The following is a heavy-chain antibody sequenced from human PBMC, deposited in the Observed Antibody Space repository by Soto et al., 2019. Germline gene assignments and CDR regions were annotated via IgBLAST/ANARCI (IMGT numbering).Heavy chain of an antibody. J-gene: IGHJ5*02. V-gene: IGHV4-39*01. Sequence: QLQLQESGPGLVKPSETLSLTCTVSGGSISSSSYYWGWIRQPPGKGLEWIGRIYYSGSTYYNPSLKSRVTIAVDTSKNQFSLKLSSVTAADTAVYYCVPSNWFDPWGQGTLVTVSS. CDR2: IYYSGST. CDR1: GGSISSSSYY. CDR3: VPSNWFDP.